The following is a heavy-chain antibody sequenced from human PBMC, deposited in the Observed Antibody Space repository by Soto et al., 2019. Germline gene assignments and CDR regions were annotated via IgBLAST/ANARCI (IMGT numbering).Heavy chain of an antibody. CDR2: IYSIGST. D-gene: IGHD6-13*01. J-gene: IGHJ6*02. CDR1: GGSISSYY. CDR3: RRSSRYSTDV. Sequence: SETLSLTCTVSGGSISSYYWGWIRQPPGKGLEWIGSIYSIGSTYYNPSLKSRVTISVDTSKNQFSLKLSSVTAADTAVYYCRRSSRYSTDVWGQGTTVTVSS. V-gene: IGHV4-39*01.